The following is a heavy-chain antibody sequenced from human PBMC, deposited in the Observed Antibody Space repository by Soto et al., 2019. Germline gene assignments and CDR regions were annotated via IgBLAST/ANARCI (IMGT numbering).Heavy chain of an antibody. CDR2: LSGSGDTT. V-gene: IGHV3-23*01. J-gene: IGHJ6*02. CDR3: AKGTQFFYYYAMDV. Sequence: GGSWRLSCAASGFTFSSYGMNWVRQAPGKGLEWVSALSGSGDTTYYADSVRGRFSISRDNSKNTLYLQMSSLRGEDTAVYYCAKGTQFFYYYAMDVWGQGTTVTVSS. CDR1: GFTFSSYG.